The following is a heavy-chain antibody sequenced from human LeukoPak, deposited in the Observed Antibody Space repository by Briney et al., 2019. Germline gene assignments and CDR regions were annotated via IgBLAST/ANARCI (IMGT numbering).Heavy chain of an antibody. J-gene: IGHJ4*02. CDR3: ARGAVEHGNFDY. CDR1: GDSISRSRHF. Sequence: SETLSLTCNVSGDSISRSRHFWAWIRQSPGKGLEWIGSIYYSGSTYYNPSLKSRVTISVDTSKNQFSLKLSSVTAADTAVYYCARGAVEHGNFDYWGQGTLVTVSS. CDR2: IYYSGST. V-gene: IGHV4-39*07.